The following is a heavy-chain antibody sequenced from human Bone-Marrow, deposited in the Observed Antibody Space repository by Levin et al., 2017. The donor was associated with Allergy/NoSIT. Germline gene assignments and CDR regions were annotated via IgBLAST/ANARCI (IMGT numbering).Heavy chain of an antibody. J-gene: IGHJ4*02. CDR1: GFTFSSYA. D-gene: IGHD3-22*01. Sequence: QSGGSLRLSCAASGFTFSSYAMHWVRQAPGKGLEWVAVISYDGSNKYYADSVKGRFTISRDNSKNTLYLQMNSLRAEDTAVYYCARGFGPYDSSGYYRFGGGPPLDYFDYWGQGTLVTVSS. CDR2: ISYDGSNK. CDR3: ARGFGPYDSSGYYRFGGGPPLDYFDY. V-gene: IGHV3-30-3*01.